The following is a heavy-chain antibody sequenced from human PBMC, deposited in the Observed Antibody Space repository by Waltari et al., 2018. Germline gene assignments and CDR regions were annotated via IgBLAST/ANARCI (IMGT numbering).Heavy chain of an antibody. J-gene: IGHJ4*02. CDR3: AREGNYYDSSGYFFDY. CDR1: GFTFSSYS. D-gene: IGHD3-22*01. CDR2: ISSSSSYI. Sequence: ELQLVDSGGGLVKPGGSLRLSCAASGFTFSSYSMNWVRQAPGKGLEWVSSISSSSSYIYYADSVKGRFTISRDNAKNSLYLQMNSLRAEDTAVYYCAREGNYYDSSGYFFDYWGQGTLVTVSS. V-gene: IGHV3-21*01.